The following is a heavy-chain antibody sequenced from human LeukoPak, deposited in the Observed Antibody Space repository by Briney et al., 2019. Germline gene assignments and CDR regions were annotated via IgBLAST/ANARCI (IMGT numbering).Heavy chain of an antibody. J-gene: IGHJ4*02. CDR3: ARAGKRVTIFGAISY. CDR1: GYTFTSYG. Sequence: GASVKVSCKASGYTFTSYGISWVRQAPGQGLEWMGWISAYNGNTNYAQKLQGRVTMTTDTSTSTAYMELRSLRSDDTAVYYCARAGKRVTIFGAISYWGQGTLVTVSS. D-gene: IGHD3-3*01. CDR2: ISAYNGNT. V-gene: IGHV1-18*01.